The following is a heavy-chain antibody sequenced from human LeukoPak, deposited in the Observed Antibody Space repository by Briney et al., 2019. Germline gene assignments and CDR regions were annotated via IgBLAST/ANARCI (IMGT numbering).Heavy chain of an antibody. CDR3: AKDYRAGRAMVTLFDY. J-gene: IGHJ4*02. Sequence: PGGSLRLSCAASGFTFSSYAMSWVRQAPGKGLEWVSAISGSGGSTYYADSVKGRFTISRDNSNNTLYLQMNSLRAEDTAVYYCAKDYRAGRAMVTLFDYWGQGTLVTVSS. D-gene: IGHD5-18*01. CDR2: ISGSGGST. V-gene: IGHV3-23*01. CDR1: GFTFSSYA.